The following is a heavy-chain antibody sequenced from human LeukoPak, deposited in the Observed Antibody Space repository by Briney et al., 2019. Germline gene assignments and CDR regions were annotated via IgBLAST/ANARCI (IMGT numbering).Heavy chain of an antibody. CDR3: ARQWELPRAENYFDY. CDR1: GGSISSGSYY. Sequence: KPSETLSLTCTVSGGSISSGSYYWAWIRQPAGKGLEWIGRIYTSGSTNYNPSLKSRVTISVDTSKNQFSLKLSSVTAADTAVYYCARQWELPRAENYFDYWGQGTLVTVSS. V-gene: IGHV4-61*02. CDR2: IYTSGST. J-gene: IGHJ4*02. D-gene: IGHD1-26*01.